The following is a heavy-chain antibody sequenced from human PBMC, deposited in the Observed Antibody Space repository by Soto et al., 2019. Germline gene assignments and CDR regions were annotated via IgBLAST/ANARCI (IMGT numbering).Heavy chain of an antibody. CDR1: GFSLSTSGVG. CDR2: IYCDDDK. D-gene: IGHD1-1*01. J-gene: IGHJ5*02. V-gene: IGHV2-5*02. CDR3: AHKPPEKWYKCSWFDP. Sequence: QITLKESGPTLVKPTQTLTLTCTFSGFSLSTSGVGVGWIRQPPGKALEWLALIYCDDDKRYSPSLKSRLTITKDTSKNQVVLTITYIDPLYTASYYRAHKPPEKWYKCSWFDPWRQGTLVTVSS.